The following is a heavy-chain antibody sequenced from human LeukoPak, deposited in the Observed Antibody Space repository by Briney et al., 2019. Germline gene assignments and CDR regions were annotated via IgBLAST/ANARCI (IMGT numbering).Heavy chain of an antibody. V-gene: IGHV4-39*07. CDR1: GGSISSGGYY. CDR3: ARLYYYGSGSH. D-gene: IGHD3-10*01. CDR2: INHSGST. Sequence: SETLSLTCTVSGGSISSGGYYWSWIRQPPGKGLEWIGEINHSGSTNYNPSLKSRVTISVDTSKNQFSLKLSSVTAADTAVYYCARLYYYGSGSHWGQGTLVTVSS. J-gene: IGHJ4*02.